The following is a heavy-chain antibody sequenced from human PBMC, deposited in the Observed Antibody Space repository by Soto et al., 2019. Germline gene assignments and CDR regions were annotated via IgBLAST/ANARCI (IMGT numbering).Heavy chain of an antibody. V-gene: IGHV3-30-3*01. CDR1: GFTFSSYA. Sequence: GGSLRLSCAASGFTFSSYAMHWVRQAPGKGLEWVAVISYDGSNKYYADSVKGRFTISRDNSKNTLYLQMNSLRAEDTAVYYCARDCSGGSCFDYWGQGTLVTVSS. J-gene: IGHJ4*02. D-gene: IGHD2-15*01. CDR3: ARDCSGGSCFDY. CDR2: ISYDGSNK.